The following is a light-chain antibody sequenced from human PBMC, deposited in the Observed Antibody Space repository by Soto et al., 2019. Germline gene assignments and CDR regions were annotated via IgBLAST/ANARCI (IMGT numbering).Light chain of an antibody. V-gene: IGLV2-8*01. CDR2: EVT. CDR1: SGDVGGYYY. CDR3: MSYVGSNIFV. Sequence: QPVLTQPPSASGSPGQSVTISCTGTSGDVGGYYYVSWYQHHPGKVPKLIIYEVTKRPSGVPDRFSGSKSGNTASLTVSGLQAEDEADYYCMSYVGSNIFVFGTGTKLTVL. J-gene: IGLJ1*01.